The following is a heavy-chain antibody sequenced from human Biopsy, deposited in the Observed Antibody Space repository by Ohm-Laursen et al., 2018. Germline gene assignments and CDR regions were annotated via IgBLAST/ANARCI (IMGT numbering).Heavy chain of an antibody. J-gene: IGHJ4*02. CDR1: GYIFTTSG. CDR3: ARDPLNGHKHFDY. Sequence: VASVKVSCKASGYIFTTSGISWVRQAPGQGLEWLGYINCKTGATNYAQKFQGTVTMTRDTSISTAYLALGSLRSADTAIYYCARDPLNGHKHFDYWGQGSLVTVSS. CDR2: INCKTGAT. D-gene: IGHD2-8*01. V-gene: IGHV1-2*02.